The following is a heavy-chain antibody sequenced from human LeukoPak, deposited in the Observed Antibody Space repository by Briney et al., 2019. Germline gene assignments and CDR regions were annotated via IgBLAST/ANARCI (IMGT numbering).Heavy chain of an antibody. CDR2: INSDGSST. CDR3: AGPPWSAIH. D-gene: IGHD3-3*01. J-gene: IGHJ1*01. Sequence: GGPLRLSCAASGFTFTSYWMHWVRQAPGKGLVWVSRINSDGSSTNYADSVKGRFTISRDNAKNTLYLQMNSLRAEDTAVYYCAGPPWSAIHWGQGALVTVSS. V-gene: IGHV3-74*01. CDR1: GFTFTSYW.